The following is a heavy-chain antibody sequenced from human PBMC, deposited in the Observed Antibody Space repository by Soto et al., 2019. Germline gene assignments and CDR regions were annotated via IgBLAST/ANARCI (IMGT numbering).Heavy chain of an antibody. Sequence: QLQLVQSGAEVKKPGSSVKLSCKASGGYFNSLSISWVRQAPGQGLEWMGGTIPNFGTADYAQNFQGRVTITADEKTRTVYMEVTSLTSDDAAVYYCASGWGHSDSTGYYMYFDVWGQGTLVTVSS. D-gene: IGHD3-9*01. V-gene: IGHV1-69*01. J-gene: IGHJ1*01. CDR1: GGYFNSLS. CDR3: ASGWGHSDSTGYYMYFDV. CDR2: TIPNFGTA.